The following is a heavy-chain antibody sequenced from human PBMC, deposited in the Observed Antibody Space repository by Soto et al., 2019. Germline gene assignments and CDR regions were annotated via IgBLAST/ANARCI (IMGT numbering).Heavy chain of an antibody. CDR3: AKTPFYDFWSGYYYGNYFDY. CDR2: IIPIFGTA. Sequence: SVKVSCKASGGTFSSYAISWVRQAPGQGLEWMGGIIPIFGTANYAQKFQGRVTITADESTSTAYMELSSLRSEDTAVYYCAKTPFYDFWSGYYYGNYFDYWGQGTLVTVSS. V-gene: IGHV1-69*13. CDR1: GGTFSSYA. D-gene: IGHD3-3*01. J-gene: IGHJ4*02.